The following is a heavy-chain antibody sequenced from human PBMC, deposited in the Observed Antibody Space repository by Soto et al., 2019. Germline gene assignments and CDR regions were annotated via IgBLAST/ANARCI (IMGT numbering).Heavy chain of an antibody. V-gene: IGHV3-48*02. J-gene: IGHJ4*02. D-gene: IGHD1-26*01. CDR2: ISSSSTI. Sequence: PGGSLRLSCAASGFTFSSYSMNWVRQAPGKGLEWVSYISSSSTIYYADSVKGRFTISRDNAKNSLYLQMNSLRDEDTAVYYCARDSPIVGATHFDYWGQGTLVTVSS. CDR3: ARDSPIVGATHFDY. CDR1: GFTFSSYS.